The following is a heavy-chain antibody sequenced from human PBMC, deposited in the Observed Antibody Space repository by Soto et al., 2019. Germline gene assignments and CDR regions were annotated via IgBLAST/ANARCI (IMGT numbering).Heavy chain of an antibody. CDR3: ARPRYFDWLAQEYNWFDP. J-gene: IGHJ5*02. V-gene: IGHV4-39*01. CDR2: ISYSGNT. Sequence: SETLSLTCTVSGGSISSTSYYWGWIRQPPGKGLEWVGSISYSGNTYYNPSLKSRVTISIDTSKNQFSLKLTSVTAADTALYYCARPRYFDWLAQEYNWFDPWGQGTLVTVPQ. CDR1: GGSISSTSYY. D-gene: IGHD3-9*01.